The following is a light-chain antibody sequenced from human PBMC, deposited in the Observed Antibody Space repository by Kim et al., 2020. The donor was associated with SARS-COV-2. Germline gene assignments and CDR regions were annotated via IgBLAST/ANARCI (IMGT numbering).Light chain of an antibody. J-gene: IGKJ4*01. CDR3: QQSNTTPLT. CDR2: AAS. Sequence: DIQMTQSPSSLSASVGDRVTITCRASQNINNYLNWYQQNLGKAPKLLIYAASTLESVVPSRFSGSTSGTDFTLTISDLQPEDFATYYCQQSNTTPLTFGGGTKVEIK. V-gene: IGKV1-39*01. CDR1: QNINNY.